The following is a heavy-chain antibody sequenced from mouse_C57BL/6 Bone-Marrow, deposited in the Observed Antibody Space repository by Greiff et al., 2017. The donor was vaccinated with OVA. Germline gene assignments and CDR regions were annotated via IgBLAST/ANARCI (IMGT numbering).Heavy chain of an antibody. D-gene: IGHD2-2*01. V-gene: IGHV1-9*01. Sequence: QVQLKQSGAELMQPGASVKLSCKATGYTFTGYWIEWVKQRPGHGLEWIGEILPGSGSTNYNEKFKGKATFTADTSSNTAYMQLSSLTTDDSAIYYCADYYGYDEGYYYAMDYWGQGNSVTVSS. CDR2: ILPGSGST. CDR1: GYTFTGYW. CDR3: ADYYGYDEGYYYAMDY. J-gene: IGHJ4*01.